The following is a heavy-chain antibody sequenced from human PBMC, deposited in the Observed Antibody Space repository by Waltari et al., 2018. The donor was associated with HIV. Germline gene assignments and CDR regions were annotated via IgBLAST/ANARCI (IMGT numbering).Heavy chain of an antibody. CDR1: GFSFSNYA. J-gene: IGHJ4*02. Sequence: EVQLLESGGGLVQPGGSLRLSCAASGFSFSNYAMTWVRQAPGKGLEGVSAMSSSGSSTYYADSVKGRFTISRDNSKNTLYVQMNSLRAEDTAVYYCAKGMGGYARGLDYWGQGTLVTVSS. CDR3: AKGMGGYARGLDY. D-gene: IGHD5-12*01. CDR2: MSSSGSST. V-gene: IGHV3-23*01.